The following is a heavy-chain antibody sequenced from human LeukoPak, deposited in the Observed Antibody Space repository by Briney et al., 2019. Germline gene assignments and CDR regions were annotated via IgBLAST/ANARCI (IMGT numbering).Heavy chain of an antibody. CDR2: MSYKYSGST. CDR3: AREYSSSSGRRAFDI. D-gene: IGHD6-6*01. J-gene: IGHJ3*02. V-gene: IGHV4-39*01. Sequence: PSETLSLTCTVSGSSISSSSYYWGWIRQPPGKGLEWIGSMSYKYSGSTYYNPSLKSRVTISVDTSKNQFSLKLSSVTAADTAVYYCAREYSSSSGRRAFDIWGQGTMVTVSS. CDR1: GSSISSSSYY.